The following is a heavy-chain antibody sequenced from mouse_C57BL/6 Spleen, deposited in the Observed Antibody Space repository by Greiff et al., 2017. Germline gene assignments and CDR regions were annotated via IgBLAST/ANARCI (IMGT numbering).Heavy chain of an antibody. CDR1: GYTFTDYE. V-gene: IGHV1-15*01. Sequence: QVQLQQSGAELVRPGASVTLSCKASGYTFTDYEMHWVKQTPVHGLEWIGAIDPETGGTAYNQKFKGKAILTADKSSSTAYMELRSLTSEDSAVYYCTRSHYYGSSYWYFGVWGTGTTVTVSS. CDR2: IDPETGGT. CDR3: TRSHYYGSSYWYFGV. D-gene: IGHD1-1*01. J-gene: IGHJ1*03.